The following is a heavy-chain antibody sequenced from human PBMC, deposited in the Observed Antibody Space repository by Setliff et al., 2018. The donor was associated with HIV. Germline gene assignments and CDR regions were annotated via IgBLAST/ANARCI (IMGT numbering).Heavy chain of an antibody. V-gene: IGHV4-59*01. J-gene: IGHJ6*03. Sequence: SETLSLTCTVSGDPISTYYWSWVRKPPGNGLEWIGYVYYSGSTSYSPSLRGRVTMSVDPSKNQFSLKLNSVTAADTAIYYCARGNYDTSDYYTNFYYYYMDVWGKGTSVTVSS. CDR3: ARGNYDTSDYYTNFYYYYMDV. CDR1: GDPISTYY. D-gene: IGHD3-22*01. CDR2: VYYSGST.